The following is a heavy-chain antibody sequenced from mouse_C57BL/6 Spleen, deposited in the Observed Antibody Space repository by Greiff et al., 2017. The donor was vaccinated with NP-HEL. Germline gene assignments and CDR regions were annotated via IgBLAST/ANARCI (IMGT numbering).Heavy chain of an antibody. Sequence: VQLKESGPELVKPGASVKMSCKASGYTFTDYNMHWVKQSHGKSLEWIGYINPNNGGTSYNQKFKGKATLTVNKSSSTAYMELRSLTSEDSAVYYCARSGDYDGDWFAYWGQETLVTVSA. J-gene: IGHJ3*01. V-gene: IGHV1-22*01. D-gene: IGHD2-4*01. CDR2: INPNNGGT. CDR3: ARSGDYDGDWFAY. CDR1: GYTFTDYN.